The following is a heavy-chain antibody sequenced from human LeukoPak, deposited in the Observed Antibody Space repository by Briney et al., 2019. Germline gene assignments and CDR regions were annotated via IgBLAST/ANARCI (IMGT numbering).Heavy chain of an antibody. J-gene: IGHJ3*02. D-gene: IGHD3-3*01. CDR2: IYTSGST. V-gene: IGHV4-4*07. Sequence: ASETLSLTCTVSGGSISSYYWSWIRQPAGKGLEWFGRIYTSGSTNYNPSLKSRVTMSVDTSKNQFSLKLSSVTAADTAVYYCARDSDYDFWSGYSIPDNDAFDIWGQGTMVTVSS. CDR3: ARDSDYDFWSGYSIPDNDAFDI. CDR1: GGSISSYY.